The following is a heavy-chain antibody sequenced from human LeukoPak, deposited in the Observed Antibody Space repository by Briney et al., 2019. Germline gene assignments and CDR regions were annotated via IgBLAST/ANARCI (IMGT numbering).Heavy chain of an antibody. CDR2: ISSSSSYI. D-gene: IGHD2-21*01. Sequence: GGSLRLSCAASGFTFSSYIMNWVRQAPGKGLEWVSSISSSSSYIYYADSVKGRFTISRDNAKNSLCLQMNSLRAEDTAVYYCARVYSHGDWRFDPWGQGTLVTVSS. J-gene: IGHJ5*02. CDR3: ARVYSHGDWRFDP. CDR1: GFTFSSYI. V-gene: IGHV3-21*01.